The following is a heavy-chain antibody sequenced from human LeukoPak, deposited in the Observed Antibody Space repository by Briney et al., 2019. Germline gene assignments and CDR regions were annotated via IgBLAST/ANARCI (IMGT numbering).Heavy chain of an antibody. CDR2: ISSSSSCI. CDR3: ARDNYYDSSGYPTDY. V-gene: IGHV3-21*01. CDR1: GFTFSSYS. J-gene: IGHJ4*02. Sequence: PGGSLRLSCAASGFTFSSYSMNWVRQAPGKGLEWVSSISSSSSCIYYADSVKGRFTISRDNAKNSLYLQMNSLRAEDTAVYYCARDNYYDSSGYPTDYWGQGILVTVSS. D-gene: IGHD3-22*01.